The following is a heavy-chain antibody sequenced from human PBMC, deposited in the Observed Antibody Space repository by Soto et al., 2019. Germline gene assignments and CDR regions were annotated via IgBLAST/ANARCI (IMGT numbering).Heavy chain of an antibody. D-gene: IGHD2-2*01. CDR1: GYTFTSYA. Sequence: ASVKVSCKASGYTFTSYAMHWVRRAPGQRLEWMGWINAGNGNTKYSQKFQGRVTITRDTSASTAYMELSSLRSEDTAVYYCARDPVLIVVVPAANNWFDPWGQGTLVTVSS. CDR3: ARDPVLIVVVPAANNWFDP. CDR2: INAGNGNT. J-gene: IGHJ5*02. V-gene: IGHV1-3*01.